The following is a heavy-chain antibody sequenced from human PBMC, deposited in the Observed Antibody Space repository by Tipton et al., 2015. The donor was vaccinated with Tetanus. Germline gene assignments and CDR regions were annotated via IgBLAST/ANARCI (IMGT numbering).Heavy chain of an antibody. V-gene: IGHV3-33*01. Sequence: RSLRLSCAASGFTFRSYGMHWVRQAPGKGPEWVAVLWFDGGDEYYADSVKGRFTISRDNSKNTVYLQMNSLRAEDTAVYYCARELDCSGGGCYSYGLDVWGQGTTVTVSS. CDR3: ARELDCSGGGCYSYGLDV. CDR1: GFTFRSYG. D-gene: IGHD2-15*01. CDR2: LWFDGGDE. J-gene: IGHJ6*02.